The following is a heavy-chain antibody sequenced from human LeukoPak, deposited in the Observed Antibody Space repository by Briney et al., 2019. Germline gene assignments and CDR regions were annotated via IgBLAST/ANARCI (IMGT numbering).Heavy chain of an antibody. CDR1: GFPFSSYS. CDR2: ISYDGSNK. J-gene: IGHJ4*02. V-gene: IGHV3-30*18. D-gene: IGHD3-22*01. Sequence: GGSLRLSCAASGFPFSSYSMNWVRQAPGKGLEWVAVISYDGSNKYYADSVKGRFTISRDNSKNTLYLQMNSLRAEDTAVYYCAKDRSYYDSSGYSYFDYWGQGTLVTVSS. CDR3: AKDRSYYDSSGYSYFDY.